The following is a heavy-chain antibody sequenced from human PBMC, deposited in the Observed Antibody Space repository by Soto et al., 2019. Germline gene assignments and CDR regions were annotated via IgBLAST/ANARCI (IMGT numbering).Heavy chain of an antibody. D-gene: IGHD3-10*01. CDR3: AKVTGMVRGVTAFDY. Sequence: EVQLVESGGGLVQPGRSLRLSCAASGFTFDDYAMHWVRQAPGKGLEWVSGISWNSGSIGYADSVKGRFTISRDNAKNSPYLQMNSLRAEDTALYYCAKVTGMVRGVTAFDYWGQGTLVTVSS. CDR1: GFTFDDYA. V-gene: IGHV3-9*01. CDR2: ISWNSGSI. J-gene: IGHJ4*02.